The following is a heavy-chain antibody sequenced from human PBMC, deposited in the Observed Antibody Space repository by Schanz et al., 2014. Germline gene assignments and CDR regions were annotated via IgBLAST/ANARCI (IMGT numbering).Heavy chain of an antibody. CDR1: GFTFSTYA. J-gene: IGHJ4*02. CDR3: ASPSGYSDYGTYFDF. CDR2: ISGSGGST. D-gene: IGHD5-12*01. V-gene: IGHV3-23*01. Sequence: EVQLLDSGGGLVQPGGSLRISCAASGFTFSTYAMSWVRQAPGKGLEWVSAISGSGGSTYYADSVKGRFTISRDNSRNTLYLQMNSLRTEDTAVYYCASPSGYSDYGTYFDFWGQGTLVTVSS.